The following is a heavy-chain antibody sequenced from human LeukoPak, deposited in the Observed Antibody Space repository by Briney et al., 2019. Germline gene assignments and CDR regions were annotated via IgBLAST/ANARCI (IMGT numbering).Heavy chain of an antibody. Sequence: PGGSLRLSCAASGFTFSSYAMGWVRQAPGKGLEWVSAISDTGDDRYYADSVKGRFTISRDNSKNTLYLQMNSLRAEDTAVYYCAKESSSWIYYYYYGMDVWGQGTTVTVSS. D-gene: IGHD6-13*01. CDR2: ISDTGDDR. CDR3: AKESSSWIYYYYYGMDV. CDR1: GFTFSSYA. V-gene: IGHV3-23*01. J-gene: IGHJ6*02.